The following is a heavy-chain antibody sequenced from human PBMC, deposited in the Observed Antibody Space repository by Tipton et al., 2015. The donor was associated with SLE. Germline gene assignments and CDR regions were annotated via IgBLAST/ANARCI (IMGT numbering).Heavy chain of an antibody. D-gene: IGHD6-19*01. CDR1: DGSISSYY. CDR3: ARSEYSSGLIDY. Sequence: TLSLTCTVSDGSISSYYWSWIRQPPGKGLEWIGYIYYSGSTNYNPSLKSRVTISVDTSKKQFSLKLSSVTAADTAVYYCARSEYSSGLIDYWGQGTLVTVSS. J-gene: IGHJ4*02. V-gene: IGHV4-59*01. CDR2: IYYSGST.